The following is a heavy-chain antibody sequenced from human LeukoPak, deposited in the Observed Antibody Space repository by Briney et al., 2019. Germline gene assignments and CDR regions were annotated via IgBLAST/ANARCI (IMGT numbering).Heavy chain of an antibody. V-gene: IGHV3-30*02. CDR1: GFSFSNYG. J-gene: IGHJ4*02. D-gene: IGHD2-21*02. CDR3: AKGDSTSLFDY. Sequence: PGGSLRLSCVASGFSFSNYGTHWVRQAPGKGLEWVTFMQYDGSVEFYADSVKGRFTISRDNSKNTVYLQMTSLRTEDTAVYYCAKGDSTSLFDYWGQGTLVTVSS. CDR2: MQYDGSVE.